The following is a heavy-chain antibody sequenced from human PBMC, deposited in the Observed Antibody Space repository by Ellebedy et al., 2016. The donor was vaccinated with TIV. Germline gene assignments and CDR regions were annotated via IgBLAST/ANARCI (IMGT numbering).Heavy chain of an antibody. CDR3: ARGMVPTF. CDR2: ISVYNGRT. J-gene: IGHJ4*02. CDR1: GYTFTNHS. V-gene: IGHV1-18*04. Sequence: AASVKVSCKASGYTFTNHSITWVRQAPGQGLEWMGWISVYNGRTNYAQRFQDRVTMTTDTSTNTAYMELRSLKSDDTAIYFCARGMVPTFWGQGTLVTVSS. D-gene: IGHD4/OR15-4a*01.